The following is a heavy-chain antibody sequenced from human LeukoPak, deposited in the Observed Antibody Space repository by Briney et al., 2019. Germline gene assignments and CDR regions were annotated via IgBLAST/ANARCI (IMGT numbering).Heavy chain of an antibody. Sequence: PGGSLRLSCAASGFTFSSYEMSWVRQAPGKGLEWVSYISSSGSTIYYADSVKGRFTISRDNAKNSLYLQMNSLRAEDTAVYYCARGRSMVRGFNWFDPWGQGTLVTVSS. V-gene: IGHV3-48*03. J-gene: IGHJ5*02. D-gene: IGHD3-10*01. CDR2: ISSSGSTI. CDR3: ARGRSMVRGFNWFDP. CDR1: GFTFSSYE.